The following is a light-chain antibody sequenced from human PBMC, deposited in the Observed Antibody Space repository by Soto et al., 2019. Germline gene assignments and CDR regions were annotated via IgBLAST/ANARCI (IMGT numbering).Light chain of an antibody. CDR2: GAS. Sequence: EIVMTQSPATLSVSPGERATLSCRASQSVSNNLAWYQQRPGRAPRLLIYGASIRASGIPARFSGSGSGTXXXXXXXXXXXXDFAVXHCQHYESLPLTFGGGTKVEIK. CDR1: QSVSNN. J-gene: IGKJ4*01. V-gene: IGKV3-15*01. CDR3: QHYESLPLT.